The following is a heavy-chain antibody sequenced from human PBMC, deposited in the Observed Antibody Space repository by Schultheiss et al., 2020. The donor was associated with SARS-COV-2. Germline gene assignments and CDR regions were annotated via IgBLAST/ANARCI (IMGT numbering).Heavy chain of an antibody. J-gene: IGHJ4*02. D-gene: IGHD6-19*01. CDR2: IWYDGSNK. CDR3: ARDPSLEQWLVYYFDY. V-gene: IGHV3-33*01. CDR1: GFTFSSYG. Sequence: GGSLRLSCAASGFTFSSYGMHWVRQAPGKELEWVAVIWYDGSNKYYADSVKGRFTISRDNSKNTLYLQMNSLRAEDTAVYYCARDPSLEQWLVYYFDYWGQGTLVTVSS.